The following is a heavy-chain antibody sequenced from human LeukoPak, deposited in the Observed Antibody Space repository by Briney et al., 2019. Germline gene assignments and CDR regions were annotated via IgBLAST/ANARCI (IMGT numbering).Heavy chain of an antibody. D-gene: IGHD5-24*01. CDR1: GFSVSGNY. Sequence: GGSLRLSCVGSGFSVSGNYMSWVRQAPGKGLEWVAFIYTGGSTNYEASVKGRDTISRDNSKNKLFLQMNTLIAEDTAVDYCARGGLHSDFDSWGQGTVVTVSA. V-gene: IGHV3-66*01. CDR3: ARGGLHSDFDS. J-gene: IGHJ4*02. CDR2: IYTGGST.